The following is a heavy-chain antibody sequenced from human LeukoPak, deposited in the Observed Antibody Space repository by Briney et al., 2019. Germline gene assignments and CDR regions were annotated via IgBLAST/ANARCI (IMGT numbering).Heavy chain of an antibody. V-gene: IGHV3-74*01. J-gene: IGHJ4*02. CDR2: ISPDGRAT. Sequence: GGSLRLSCAASGFTFSSSWMHWVRLAAGKGLVWVSYISPDGRATTYADSVKGRFTISRDNAKNTLFLQMNSLRAEDTAVYYCAKEAQGCSITSCYFDSWGQGTLVTVSS. CDR1: GFTFSSSW. CDR3: AKEAQGCSITSCYFDS. D-gene: IGHD2-2*01.